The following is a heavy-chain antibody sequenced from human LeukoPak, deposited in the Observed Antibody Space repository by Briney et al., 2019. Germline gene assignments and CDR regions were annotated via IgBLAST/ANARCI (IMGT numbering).Heavy chain of an antibody. J-gene: IGHJ3*02. CDR1: GFTFSSYE. Sequence: PGGSLRLSCAASGFTFSSYEMNWVRQAPGRGLEWVSYIRSSGSTIYYADSVKGRFTISRDNAKNSLYLQMSSLRDEDTAVYYCARESCIDYDFWSGYFDGGGAFDIWGQGTMVCVSS. CDR3: ARESCIDYDFWSGYFDGGGAFDI. CDR2: IRSSGSTI. V-gene: IGHV3-48*03. D-gene: IGHD3-3*01.